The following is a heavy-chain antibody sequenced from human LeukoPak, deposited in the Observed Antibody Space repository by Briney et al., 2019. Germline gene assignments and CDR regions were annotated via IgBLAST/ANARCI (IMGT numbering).Heavy chain of an antibody. CDR1: GFTFSSDW. D-gene: IGHD6-19*01. Sequence: GGSLRLSCAASGFTFSSDWMSWVRQVPGKGLEWMANIDQDGSGRYYVDSMKGRFTISRDNAKNSLYLQMNSLRAEDTAVYYCARDAQWWYFDLWGRGTLVTVSS. CDR2: IDQDGSGR. J-gene: IGHJ2*01. CDR3: ARDAQWWYFDL. V-gene: IGHV3-7*01.